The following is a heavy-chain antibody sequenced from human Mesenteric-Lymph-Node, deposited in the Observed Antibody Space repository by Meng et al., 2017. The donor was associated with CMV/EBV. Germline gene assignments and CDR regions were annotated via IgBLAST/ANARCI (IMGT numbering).Heavy chain of an antibody. D-gene: IGHD5-12*01. J-gene: IGHJ5*01. Sequence: SGPTLVKPTQTLTLTCTFSGFSLSTSGVGVGWIRQPPGKALEWLALIYWNDDKRYSPSLKSRLTITKDTSKDQVVLTMTNMDPVDTATYYCAHNFFLGRRLAEDWFDSWGQGTLVTVSS. CDR2: IYWNDDK. CDR1: GFSLSTSGVG. V-gene: IGHV2-5*01. CDR3: AHNFFLGRRLAEDWFDS.